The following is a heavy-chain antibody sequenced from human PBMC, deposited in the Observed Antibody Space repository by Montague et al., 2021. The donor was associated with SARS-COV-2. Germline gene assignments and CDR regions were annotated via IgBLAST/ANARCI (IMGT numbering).Heavy chain of an antibody. V-gene: IGHV3-23*01. CDR2: ISGSGGST. Sequence: SLRLSCAASGFTFSSYAMSWVRQAPGKGLEWVSAISGSGGSTYYXXSLKGRFTISRDNSENTLYLQMNSLRAEDTAVYYCRVGNYYDSISDYWGQGTLVTVSS. CDR1: GFTFSSYA. CDR3: RVGNYYDSISDY. J-gene: IGHJ4*02. D-gene: IGHD3-22*01.